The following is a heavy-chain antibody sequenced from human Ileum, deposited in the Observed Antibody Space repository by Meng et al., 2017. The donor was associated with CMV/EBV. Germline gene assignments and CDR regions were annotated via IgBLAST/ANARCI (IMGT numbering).Heavy chain of an antibody. D-gene: IGHD3-10*01. CDR3: ARNYGSGNWNFFHY. CDR2: IYTSGTT. J-gene: IGHJ4*02. Sequence: QVQRQESGPGRVKTSVTLSLTCYVSGGSISNYYWSWIRQPAGKGLEWIAHIYTSGTTNYNPSLKSRVTMSVDTSRNQFSLKLTSVTAADTAVYYCARNYGSGNWNFFHYWGQGTLVTVSS. V-gene: IGHV4-4*07. CDR1: GGSISNYY.